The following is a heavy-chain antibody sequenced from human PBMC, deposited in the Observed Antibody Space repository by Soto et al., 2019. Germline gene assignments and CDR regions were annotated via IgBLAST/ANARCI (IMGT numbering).Heavy chain of an antibody. J-gene: IGHJ4*02. CDR2: IYWDDDK. D-gene: IGHD3-10*01. CDR3: AHRRYYYGSGDLFDY. V-gene: IGHV2-5*02. CDR1: GFSLSISGVG. Sequence: QITLKESGPTLVKPTQTLTLTCTFSGFSLSISGVGVGWIRQPPGKALEWLALIYWDDDKRYSPSLKSRLTNTKDTSKNQVVLTMTNMDPVDTATYYCAHRRYYYGSGDLFDYWGQGTLVTVSS.